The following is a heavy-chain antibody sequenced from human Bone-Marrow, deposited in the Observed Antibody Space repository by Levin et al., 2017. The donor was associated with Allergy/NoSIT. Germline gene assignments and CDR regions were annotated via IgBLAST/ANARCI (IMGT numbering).Heavy chain of an antibody. D-gene: IGHD5-18*01. Sequence: LSLTCAASGFTFRSYAMSWVRQAPGKGLEWVSAISGSGGSTYYADSVKGRFTISRDNSKNTLYLQMNSLRAEDTAVYYCAKEGDTAMPAGFDYWGQGTLVTVSS. V-gene: IGHV3-23*01. CDR3: AKEGDTAMPAGFDY. J-gene: IGHJ4*02. CDR1: GFTFRSYA. CDR2: ISGSGGST.